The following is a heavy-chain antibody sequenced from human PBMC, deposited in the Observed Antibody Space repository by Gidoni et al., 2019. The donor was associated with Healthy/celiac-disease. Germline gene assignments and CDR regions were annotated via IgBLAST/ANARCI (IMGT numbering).Heavy chain of an antibody. V-gene: IGHV3-30*18. CDR1: GFTFSSYG. D-gene: IGHD3-22*01. Sequence: QVQMVESGGGVVQPGRSLRLSCAASGFTFSSYGMHWVRQAPGKGLEWVAVISYDGSNKYYADSVKGRFTISRDNSKNTLYLQMNSLRAEDTAVYYCAKDQGVHYDSSGYYYVYYYYYGMDVWGQGTTVTVSS. CDR3: AKDQGVHYDSSGYYYVYYYYYGMDV. CDR2: ISYDGSNK. J-gene: IGHJ6*02.